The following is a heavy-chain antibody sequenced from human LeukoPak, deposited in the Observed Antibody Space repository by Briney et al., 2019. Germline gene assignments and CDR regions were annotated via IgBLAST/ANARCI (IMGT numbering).Heavy chain of an antibody. V-gene: IGHV1-69*13. CDR2: IIPIFGTA. D-gene: IGHD1-26*01. Sequence: SVKVSCKASGGTFSSYAISWVRQAPGQGLEWMGGIIPIFGTANYAQKFQGRVTITADESTSTAYMELSSLRSDDTAVYYCARLVRAGNRFDPWGQGTLVTVSS. J-gene: IGHJ5*02. CDR3: ARLVRAGNRFDP. CDR1: GGTFSSYA.